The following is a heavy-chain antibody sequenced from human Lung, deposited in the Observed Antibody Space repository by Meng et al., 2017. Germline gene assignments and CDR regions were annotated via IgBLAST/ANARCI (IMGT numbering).Heavy chain of an antibody. CDR1: SRYA. Sequence: SRYAMHWVRQAPGKGLEWVAVISNEGSEKYYADSVKGRFTISRDNAKNSLYLQMNNLRAEDTAMYYCARGIQIWQYWGQGTLVTVSS. J-gene: IGHJ4*02. CDR3: ARGIQIWQY. D-gene: IGHD5-18*01. CDR2: ISNEGSEK. V-gene: IGHV3-30*04.